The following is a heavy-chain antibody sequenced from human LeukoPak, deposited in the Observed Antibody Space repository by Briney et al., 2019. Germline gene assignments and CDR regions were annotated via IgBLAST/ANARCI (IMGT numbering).Heavy chain of an antibody. CDR1: GFTFSSYA. D-gene: IGHD2-2*01. CDR2: ISGSGGST. J-gene: IGHJ3*02. Sequence: GGSLRLSCAASGFTFSSYAMSWVRQAPGKGLERGSAISGSGGSTYYADSVKGRFTISRDNSKNTLYLQMNSLRAEDTAVYYCATYSAVIVVVPAAIPPGAFDIWGQGTMVTVSS. CDR3: ATYSAVIVVVPAAIPPGAFDI. V-gene: IGHV3-23*01.